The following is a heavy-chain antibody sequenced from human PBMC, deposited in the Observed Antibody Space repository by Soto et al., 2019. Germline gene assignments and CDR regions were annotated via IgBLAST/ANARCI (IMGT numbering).Heavy chain of an antibody. CDR3: ARRDIIIKFGGVIVRRGVDF. CDR1: GDSISSGDYS. D-gene: IGHD3-16*02. CDR2: IYHGVNT. J-gene: IGHJ6*02. V-gene: IGHV4-30-2*01. Sequence: TLSLTCAISGDSISSGDYSWSWIRRPRGKGLEWLGSIYHGVNTYFNPSLKSRVTISVDRSNNQFSLKLTSVTAADKAVYYCARRDIIIKFGGVIVRRGVDFWGQGTTVTV.